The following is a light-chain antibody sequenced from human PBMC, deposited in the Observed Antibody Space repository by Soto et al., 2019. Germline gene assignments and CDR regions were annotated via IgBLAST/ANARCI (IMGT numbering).Light chain of an antibody. CDR3: QQYNSWPWT. CDR1: RSVSNR. Sequence: EILMTQSPATLSVSPGETVTFSCRASRSVSNRLAWYQHKTGQAPRLLISGASNGATGIPPKFSGSGSGTEFTITVDSLQCDHIAVYYCQQYNSWPWTLGKGTKVDIK. V-gene: IGKV3-15*01. J-gene: IGKJ1*01. CDR2: GAS.